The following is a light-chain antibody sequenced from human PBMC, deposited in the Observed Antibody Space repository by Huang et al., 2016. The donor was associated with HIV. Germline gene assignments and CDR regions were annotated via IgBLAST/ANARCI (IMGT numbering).Light chain of an antibody. CDR1: QSIDWF. Sequence: DIQMTQSPSSLSASVGDRVTITCRASQSIDWFLNWYRQKPGKAPKLLISAASSLQSGVPSRFSGSGSETVVPLTISSLQPEDFATYFCQQSYSAPFTFGPGTRVDI. V-gene: IGKV1-39*01. J-gene: IGKJ3*01. CDR3: QQSYSAPFT. CDR2: AAS.